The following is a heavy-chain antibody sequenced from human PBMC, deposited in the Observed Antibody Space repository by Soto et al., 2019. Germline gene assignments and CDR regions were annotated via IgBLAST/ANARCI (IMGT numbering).Heavy chain of an antibody. D-gene: IGHD3-9*01. Sequence: SETLSLTCTVSGGSISSSSYYWGWIRQPPGKGLEWIGSIYYSGSTYYNPPLKSRVTISVDTSKNQFSLKLSSVTAADTAVYYCARHAYYDILTGHNDAFDIWGQGTMVTVSS. CDR2: IYYSGST. CDR1: GGSISSSSYY. J-gene: IGHJ3*02. CDR3: ARHAYYDILTGHNDAFDI. V-gene: IGHV4-39*01.